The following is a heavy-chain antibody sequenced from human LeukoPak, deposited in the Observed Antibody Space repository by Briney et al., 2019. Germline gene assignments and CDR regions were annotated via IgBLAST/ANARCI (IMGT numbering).Heavy chain of an antibody. CDR1: GFTFSSYA. V-gene: IGHV3-23*01. CDR3: AKDYYDSSGYYYARSLDY. CDR2: ISGSGGST. D-gene: IGHD3-22*01. Sequence: GGSLRLSCAASGFTFSSYAMSWVRQAPGKGLEWVSAISGSGGSTYYADSVKGRFTISRDNSKNTLYLQMNSLRAEDTAVYYCAKDYYDSSGYYYARSLDYWGQGTLVTVSS. J-gene: IGHJ4*02.